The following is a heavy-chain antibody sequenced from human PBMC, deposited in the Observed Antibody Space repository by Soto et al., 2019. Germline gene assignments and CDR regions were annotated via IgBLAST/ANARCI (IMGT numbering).Heavy chain of an antibody. V-gene: IGHV4-4*02. Sequence: SETLSLTCAVSGGSISSSNWWSWVRQPPGKGLEWIGEIYHSGSTNYNPSLKSRVTISVDKSKNQFSLKLSSVTAADAAVYYCARDPAAGRPDYYYYYGMDVWGQGTTVTVSS. CDR2: IYHSGST. CDR1: GGSISSSNW. D-gene: IGHD6-13*01. J-gene: IGHJ6*02. CDR3: ARDPAAGRPDYYYYYGMDV.